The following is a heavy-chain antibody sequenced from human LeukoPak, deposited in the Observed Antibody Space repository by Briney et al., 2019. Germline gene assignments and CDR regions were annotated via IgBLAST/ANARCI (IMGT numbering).Heavy chain of an antibody. Sequence: SETLSLTCAVSGASISSSNYYWGWVRQSPGKGLEWIGNIYSSGNTYYNASLKSRVTMYIDTSKNQFSLKLSSVTAADTAVYYCARAGSSYYDSSGYIDYWGQGTLVTVSS. CDR1: GASISSSNYY. D-gene: IGHD3-22*01. J-gene: IGHJ4*02. CDR2: IYSSGNT. V-gene: IGHV4-39*07. CDR3: ARAGSSYYDSSGYIDY.